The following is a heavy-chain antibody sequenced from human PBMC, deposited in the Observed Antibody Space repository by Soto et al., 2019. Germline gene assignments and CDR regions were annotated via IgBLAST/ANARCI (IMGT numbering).Heavy chain of an antibody. CDR3: AKRRGAGGHFDY. CDR1: GFTFSSYA. CDR2: VSIGGST. D-gene: IGHD2-15*01. J-gene: IGHJ4*02. Sequence: PGGSLRLSCAASGFTFSSYAMGWVRRGPGKGLEWVAVVSIGGSTHYADSVRGRFTISRDNSKNTLPLQMNSLTAEDTAVYFCAKRRGAGGHFDYWGQGALVTVSS. V-gene: IGHV3-23*01.